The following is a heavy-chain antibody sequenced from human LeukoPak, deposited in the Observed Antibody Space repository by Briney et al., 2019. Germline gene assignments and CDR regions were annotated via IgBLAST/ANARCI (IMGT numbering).Heavy chain of an antibody. Sequence: GGSLRLSCAAFGFTFSDYAMNWVRQAPGRGLEWVSTISGRGDYTYYADSVKGQFTISRDNSNNTMYLQINSLRAEDTALYFCARGYGALSGWGQGTLVTVSS. D-gene: IGHD4-17*01. CDR1: GFTFSDYA. CDR3: ARGYGALSG. V-gene: IGHV3-23*01. CDR2: ISGRGDYT. J-gene: IGHJ4*02.